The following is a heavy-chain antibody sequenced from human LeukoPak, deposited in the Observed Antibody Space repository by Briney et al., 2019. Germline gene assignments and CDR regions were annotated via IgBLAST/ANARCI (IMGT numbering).Heavy chain of an antibody. J-gene: IGHJ4*02. V-gene: IGHV3-21*06. CDR2: INIWNTST. D-gene: IGHD1-26*01. CDR3: AREGAAVSGTMDY. CDR1: GFPFNKYK. Sequence: PGGSLRLSCEASGFPFNKYKMDWVRQAPGKGLQWVSSINIWNTSTYYADSVKGRFTISRDNAKNSLYLQMTGLRVDDTAVYYCAREGAAVSGTMDYWGQGTLVTVSS.